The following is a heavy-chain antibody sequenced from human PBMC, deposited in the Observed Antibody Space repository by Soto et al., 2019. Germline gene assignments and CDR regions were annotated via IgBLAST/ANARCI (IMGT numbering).Heavy chain of an antibody. CDR1: GFTFSSYW. CDR3: ARDQITMVRVQDYYYYMDV. D-gene: IGHD3-10*01. V-gene: IGHV3-7*01. J-gene: IGHJ6*03. CDR2: IKQDGSEK. Sequence: GGSLRLSCAASGFTFSSYWMSWVRQAPGKGLEWVTNIKQDGSEKYYVDSVKGRFTISRDNAKNSLYLQMNSLRAEDTAVYYCARDQITMVRVQDYYYYMDVWGKGTTVTVSS.